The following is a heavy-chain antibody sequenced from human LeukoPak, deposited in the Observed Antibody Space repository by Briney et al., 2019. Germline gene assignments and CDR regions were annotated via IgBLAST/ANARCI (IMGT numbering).Heavy chain of an antibody. D-gene: IGHD3-10*01. CDR2: IYTSGST. Sequence: SETLSLTCTVSGGSISSSSYYWGWIRQPPGKGLEWIGRIYTSGSTNYNPSLKSRVTMSVDTSKNQFSLKLSSVTAADTAVYYCARANGSGRPNHYYYYMDVWGKGTTVTISS. CDR1: GGSISSSSYY. CDR3: ARANGSGRPNHYYYYMDV. V-gene: IGHV4-39*07. J-gene: IGHJ6*03.